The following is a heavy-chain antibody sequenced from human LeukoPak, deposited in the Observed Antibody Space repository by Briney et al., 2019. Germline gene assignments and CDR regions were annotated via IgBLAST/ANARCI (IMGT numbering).Heavy chain of an antibody. V-gene: IGHV3-66*01. Sequence: GGSLRLSCKASGFTMSGIHMNWVRQAPGKGLDWVSGLYAGGSTYYAGSVTGRFTISRDNSKNTLYLQMNSLRAEDTAVYYCAAKGVTSFDYWGQGTLVTVSS. CDR1: GFTMSGIH. CDR2: LYAGGST. D-gene: IGHD4-23*01. J-gene: IGHJ4*02. CDR3: AAKGVTSFDY.